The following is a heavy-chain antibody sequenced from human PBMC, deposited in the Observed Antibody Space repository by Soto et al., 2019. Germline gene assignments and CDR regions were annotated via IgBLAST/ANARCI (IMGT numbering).Heavy chain of an antibody. CDR3: ATDRAQLGSYYGVGFDY. CDR1: GYTLTELS. J-gene: IGHJ4*02. V-gene: IGHV1-24*01. CDR2: FDPEDGET. Sequence: ASVKVSFKVSGYTLTELSMHWVRQAPGKGLEWMGGFDPEDGETIYAQKFQGRVTMTEDTSTDTAYMELSSLRSEDTAVYYCATDRAQLGSYYGVGFDYWGQGTLVTVSS. D-gene: IGHD1-26*01.